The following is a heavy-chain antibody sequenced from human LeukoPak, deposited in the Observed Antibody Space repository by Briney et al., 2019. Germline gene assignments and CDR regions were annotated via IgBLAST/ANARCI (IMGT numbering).Heavy chain of an antibody. Sequence: PGGSLRLSCAASGFTFTTCAMHWVRQAPGKGLEWVAYIRYDGNNKNYADSVKGRFTISRDNSKDMLYLQMNGLAPEDTAVYYCTKGDDYGAKMRLPNYNWFDPWGQGTLVPVSS. J-gene: IGHJ5*02. CDR3: TKGDDYGAKMRLPNYNWFDP. V-gene: IGHV3-30*02. D-gene: IGHD4-23*01. CDR1: GFTFTTCA. CDR2: IRYDGNNK.